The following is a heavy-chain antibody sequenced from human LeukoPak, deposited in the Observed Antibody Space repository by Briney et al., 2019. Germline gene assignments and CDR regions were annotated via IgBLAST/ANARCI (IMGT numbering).Heavy chain of an antibody. CDR3: ARDDIAAAGIIDY. V-gene: IGHV3-74*01. D-gene: IGHD6-13*01. J-gene: IGHJ4*02. Sequence: PGGSLRLSCAASGFTFSSYWMHWVRQAPGKGLVWVSRINSDGSSTTYADSVKGRFTISRDNSKNTLYLQMGSLRAEDMAVYYCARDDIAAAGIIDYWGQGTLVTVSS. CDR1: GFTFSSYW. CDR2: INSDGSST.